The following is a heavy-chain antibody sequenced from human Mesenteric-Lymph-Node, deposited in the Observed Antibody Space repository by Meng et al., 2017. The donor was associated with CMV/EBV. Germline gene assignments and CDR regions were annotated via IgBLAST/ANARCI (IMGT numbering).Heavy chain of an antibody. J-gene: IGHJ4*02. CDR2: ISYDGSNK. V-gene: IGHV3-30-3*01. D-gene: IGHD5-18*01. CDR1: GFTFSSYA. CDR3: AKGGGYNYDSYFDY. Sequence: GESLKISCAASGFTFSSYAMHWVRQAPGKGLEWVAVISYDGSNKYYADSVKGRFTISRDNSKNTLYLQMNSLRAEDMALYYCAKGGGYNYDSYFDYWGQGTLVTVSS.